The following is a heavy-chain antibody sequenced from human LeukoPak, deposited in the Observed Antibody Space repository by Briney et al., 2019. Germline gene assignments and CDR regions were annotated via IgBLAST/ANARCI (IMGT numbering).Heavy chain of an antibody. J-gene: IGHJ5*02. CDR1: GGSIRSYY. CDR2: MHHSGST. Sequence: SETLSLTCTVSGGSIRSYYWSWIRQPPGKGLEWIGYMHHSGSTKHNPYLKSRVTISVDTSKSQFSLKLSSVTAADTAVYYCARHAAVEGSSGWSPLWWFDPWGQGTLVTVSS. V-gene: IGHV4-59*08. D-gene: IGHD6-19*01. CDR3: ARHAAVEGSSGWSPLWWFDP.